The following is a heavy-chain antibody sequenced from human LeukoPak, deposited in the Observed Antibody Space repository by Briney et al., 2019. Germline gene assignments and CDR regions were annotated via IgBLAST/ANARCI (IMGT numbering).Heavy chain of an antibody. CDR1: GFTFSSYS. Sequence: PGGSLRLSCAASGFTFSSYSMNWVRQAPGKGLEWVSSISSSSSYIYYADSVKGRFTISRDNAKNSLYLQMNSLRAEDTAVYHCARDPTGSGYDFSWGQGTLVTVSS. D-gene: IGHD5-12*01. CDR3: ARDPTGSGYDFS. V-gene: IGHV3-21*01. J-gene: IGHJ5*02. CDR2: ISSSSSYI.